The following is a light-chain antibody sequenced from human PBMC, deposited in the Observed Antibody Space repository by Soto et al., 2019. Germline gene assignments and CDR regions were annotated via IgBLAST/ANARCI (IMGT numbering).Light chain of an antibody. J-gene: IGLJ1*01. CDR1: SSDGGGYNY. Sequence: QSVLTQPASVSGSPGQSITISCTGTSSDGGGYNYVSWYQQHPGKAPKLMIYDVSNRPSGVANRFSGSKSGNTASLTISGLQDEDEADYYCSSYPSSSTSLCVLGTGTTVTVL. CDR3: SSYPSSSTSLCV. CDR2: DVS. V-gene: IGLV2-14*01.